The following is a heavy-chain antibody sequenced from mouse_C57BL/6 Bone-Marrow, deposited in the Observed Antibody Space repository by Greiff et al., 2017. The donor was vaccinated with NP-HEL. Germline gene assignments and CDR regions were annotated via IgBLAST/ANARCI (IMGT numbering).Heavy chain of an antibody. V-gene: IGHV2-2*01. D-gene: IGHD2-4*01. J-gene: IGHJ3*01. CDR1: GFSLTSYG. Sequence: VKLMESGPGLVQPSQSLSITCTVSGFSLTSYGVHWVRQSPGKGLEWLGVIWSGGSTDYNAAFISRLSISKDNSKSQVFFKMNSLQADDTAIYYCARRMITTEFAYWGQGTLVTVSA. CDR3: ARRMITTEFAY. CDR2: IWSGGST.